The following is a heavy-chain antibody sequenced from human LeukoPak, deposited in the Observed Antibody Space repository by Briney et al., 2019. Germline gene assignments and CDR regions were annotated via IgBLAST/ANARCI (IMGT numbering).Heavy chain of an antibody. CDR2: IHNSGTT. CDR1: GGFISSYY. D-gene: IGHD3-10*01. V-gene: IGHV4-34*01. J-gene: IGHJ4*02. CDR3: ARRYYYNLGSFPFDF. Sequence: PSETLSLTCTVSGGFISSYYWSWIRQSSGKGLEWIGEIHNSGTTNYNPSLNSRVTISEDTSKNQFYLNLSSVTAADTAVYYCARRYYYNLGSFPFDFWGQGTLVTVSS.